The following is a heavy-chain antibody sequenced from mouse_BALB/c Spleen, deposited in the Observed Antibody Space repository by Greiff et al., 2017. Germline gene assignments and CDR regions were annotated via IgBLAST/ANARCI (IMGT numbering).Heavy chain of an antibody. Sequence: VQLKESGTVLARPGASVKMSCKASGYSFTSYWMHWVKQRPGQGLEWIGAIYPGNSDTSYNQKFKGKAKLTAVTSASTAYMELSSLTNEDSAVYYCTRSVDSSGYFDYWGQGTTLTVSS. V-gene: IGHV1-5*01. CDR2: IYPGNSDT. CDR3: TRSVDSSGYFDY. CDR1: GYSFTSYW. D-gene: IGHD3-2*01. J-gene: IGHJ2*01.